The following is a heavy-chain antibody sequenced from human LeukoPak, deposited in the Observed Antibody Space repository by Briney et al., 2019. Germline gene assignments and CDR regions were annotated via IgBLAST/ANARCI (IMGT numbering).Heavy chain of an antibody. J-gene: IGHJ4*02. D-gene: IGHD3-22*01. CDR2: TSSSDAGT. CDR3: AKDPAHYYDSSGLFDY. CDR1: GFPLSSYA. Sequence: PGGSLRLSCAASGFPLSSYAMSWVRQAPGKGLEWVSATSSSDAGTYYADSVRGRFSISRDNSKNTLYLQMNSLRLEDAAVYFCAKDPAHYYDSSGLFDYWGQGTLVTVSS. V-gene: IGHV3-23*01.